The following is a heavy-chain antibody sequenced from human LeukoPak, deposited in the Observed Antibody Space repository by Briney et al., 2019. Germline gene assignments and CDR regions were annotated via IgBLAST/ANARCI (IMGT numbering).Heavy chain of an antibody. V-gene: IGHV4-39*07. Sequence: PSETLSLTCSVSGGSIGRATYYWGWIRQPPGKGLEWIGTMYYSGNTDYNPSLKSRITISVDTSKNQFYLRLTSVTAADTALYYCPLPYFGAGVDAFDIWGQGTRVAVSS. D-gene: IGHD3-10*01. CDR1: GGSIGRATYY. J-gene: IGHJ3*02. CDR3: PLPYFGAGVDAFDI. CDR2: MYYSGNT.